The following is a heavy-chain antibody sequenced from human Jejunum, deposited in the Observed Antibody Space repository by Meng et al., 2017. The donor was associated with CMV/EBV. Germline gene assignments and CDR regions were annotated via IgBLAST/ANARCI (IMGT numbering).Heavy chain of an antibody. CDR1: GFTFDDYA. D-gene: IGHD1-26*01. CDR2: INWNGDST. CDR3: ARRPGSYYVDWFDP. Sequence: SGFTFDDYALSWVRQAPGKGLEWVSGINWNGDSTGYADSVKGRFFISRDNAKNSLYMQMNSLRAEDTALYYCARRPGSYYVDWFDPWGQGTLVTVSS. V-gene: IGHV3-20*03. J-gene: IGHJ5*02.